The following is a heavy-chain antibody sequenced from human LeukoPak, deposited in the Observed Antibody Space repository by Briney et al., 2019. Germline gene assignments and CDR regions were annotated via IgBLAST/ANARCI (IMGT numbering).Heavy chain of an antibody. Sequence: GGSLRLSCVSSGFTIGTAWMSWVRQAPGKGLEWLGHIKSEGEGATTDYAAPGKGRFAISRDDSKNMIYLQMSSLKIDDKAIYYCIEPFPYFYGFDVWGQGTTVTVSS. D-gene: IGHD1-14*01. V-gene: IGHV3-15*01. CDR1: GFTIGTAW. CDR2: IKSEGEGATT. CDR3: IEPFPYFYGFDV. J-gene: IGHJ6*02.